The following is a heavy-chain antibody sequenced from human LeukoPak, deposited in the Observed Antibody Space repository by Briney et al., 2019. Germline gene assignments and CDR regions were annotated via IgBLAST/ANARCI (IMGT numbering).Heavy chain of an antibody. Sequence: GGSLRLSCAASGFTFSGSALHWVRQASGKGLEWVGRIRSTANGYATAYAASVKGRFTISRDDSKNTAYLQMDSLKTEDTAVYYCTKLRGSSDYYGTFDYWGQGTLVTVSS. D-gene: IGHD3-22*01. V-gene: IGHV3-73*01. CDR2: IRSTANGYAT. J-gene: IGHJ4*02. CDR1: GFTFSGSA. CDR3: TKLRGSSDYYGTFDY.